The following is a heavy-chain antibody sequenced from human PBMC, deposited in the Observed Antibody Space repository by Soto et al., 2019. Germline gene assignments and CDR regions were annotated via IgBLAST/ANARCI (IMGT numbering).Heavy chain of an antibody. V-gene: IGHV3-30*18. CDR2: LSYDARNR. CDR3: ANGRYSNSPEYDY. D-gene: IGHD5-18*01. CDR1: GLTFSIYG. Sequence: QVQLVESGGGVVQPGRSLRLSCAASGLTFSIYGMNWVGQAPDKGLEWVAGLSYDARNRYHADSVKGRFTVSRDNSKNTLYLQMDSLRADDTAIYYCANGRYSNSPEYDYWGQGPLVTVSS. J-gene: IGHJ4*02.